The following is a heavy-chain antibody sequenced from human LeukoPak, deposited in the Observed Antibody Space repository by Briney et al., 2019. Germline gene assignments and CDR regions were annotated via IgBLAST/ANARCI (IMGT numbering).Heavy chain of an antibody. D-gene: IGHD3-10*01. V-gene: IGHV3-23*01. Sequence: PGGSLRLSCAASGFTFSSYAMSWVRQAPGKGLEWVSAISGSGGSTYYADSVKGRFTISRDNSKNTLYLQMNSLRAEDTAVYYCGMVRGVIDARFDYWGQGTLVTVSS. CDR2: ISGSGGST. J-gene: IGHJ4*02. CDR3: GMVRGVIDARFDY. CDR1: GFTFSSYA.